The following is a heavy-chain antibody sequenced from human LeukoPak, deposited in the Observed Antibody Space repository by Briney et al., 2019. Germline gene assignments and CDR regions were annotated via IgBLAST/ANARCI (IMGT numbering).Heavy chain of an antibody. D-gene: IGHD3-22*01. CDR3: ARDLYTYYYDSSGFYYYYGMDV. Sequence: GRSLRLSCAASGFTFSYYAMHWVRQAPGKGLEWVAVISYDGSNQYYADSVKGRFTISRDNSKNTLYLQMNGLRAEDTAVYYCARDLYTYYYDSSGFYYYYGMDVWGQGTTVTVSS. CDR1: GFTFSYYA. J-gene: IGHJ6*02. V-gene: IGHV3-30-3*01. CDR2: ISYDGSNQ.